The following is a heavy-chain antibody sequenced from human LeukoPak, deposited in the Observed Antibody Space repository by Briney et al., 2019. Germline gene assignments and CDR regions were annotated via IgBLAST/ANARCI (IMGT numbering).Heavy chain of an antibody. CDR3: AKGIYGSTYYYAMDV. Sequence: GGSLRLSCAASGFTVSGNYMSWVRRAPGTGLEWVSAISDSGRSTYYAGSVKGRFTISRVNSQNTLYLQMNSLRAEDTALYYCAKGIYGSTYYYAMDVWGQGTTVTVSS. J-gene: IGHJ6*02. CDR1: GFTVSGNY. D-gene: IGHD4-23*01. V-gene: IGHV3-23*01. CDR2: ISDSGRST.